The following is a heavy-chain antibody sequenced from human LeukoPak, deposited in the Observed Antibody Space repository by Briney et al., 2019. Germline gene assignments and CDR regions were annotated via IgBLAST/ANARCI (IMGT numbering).Heavy chain of an antibody. J-gene: IGHJ3*02. CDR3: ARNQNWGSGLDAFDI. V-gene: IGHV5-51*01. CDR1: GYSFTSYW. Sequence: GESLKISCKGSGYSFTSYWIGWVRQMPGKGLEWMGIIYPGDSDTRYSPSFQGQVTISADKSISTAYLQWSSLKASDTAMYYCARNQNWGSGLDAFDIWGQGTMVTVSS. D-gene: IGHD6-19*01. CDR2: IYPGDSDT.